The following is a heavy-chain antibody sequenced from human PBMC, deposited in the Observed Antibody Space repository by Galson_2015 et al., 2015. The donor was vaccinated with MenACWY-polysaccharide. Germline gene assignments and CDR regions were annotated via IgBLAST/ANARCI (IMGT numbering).Heavy chain of an antibody. CDR3: ARGSCSATSCDGRLNGLDT. J-gene: IGHJ3*02. CDR2: FHTAGDS. Sequence: SLRLSCAASGVTFNTYDMHWVRQGTGKGLEWVSAFHTAGDSHYADSVKGRFTISRENAKNSMYLQMSSLRAGDTAVYYCARGSCSATSCDGRLNGLDTWGQGTVVTVSS. D-gene: IGHD2-2*01. CDR1: GVTFNTYD. V-gene: IGHV3-13*01.